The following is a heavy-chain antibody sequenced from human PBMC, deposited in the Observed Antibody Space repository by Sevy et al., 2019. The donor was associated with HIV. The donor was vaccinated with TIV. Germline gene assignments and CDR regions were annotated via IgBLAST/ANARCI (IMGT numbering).Heavy chain of an antibody. CDR3: AREGERYCTNGVCYHYGMDV. J-gene: IGHJ6*02. CDR2: IWYDGSNK. CDR1: GFTFSSYG. D-gene: IGHD2-8*01. Sequence: GGSLRLSCAASGFTFSSYGMHWVRQAPGKGLEWVAVIWYDGSNKYYADSVKGRLTISRDNSKNTPYLQMNSLRAEDTAVYYCAREGERYCTNGVCYHYGMDVWGQGTTVTVSS. V-gene: IGHV3-33*01.